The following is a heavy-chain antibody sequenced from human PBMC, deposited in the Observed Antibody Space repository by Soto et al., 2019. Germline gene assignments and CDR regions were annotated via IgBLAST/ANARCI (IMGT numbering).Heavy chain of an antibody. CDR1: GFTFNTYS. CDR3: ARGVGYCGGGSCYYSH. D-gene: IGHD2-15*01. J-gene: IGHJ4*02. CDR2: ISTESGSI. Sequence: GGSLRLSCAASGFTFNTYSMNWVRQTPGRGLEWVSHISTESGSIYYADSVKGRFTISRDNAKNSVSLQMNSLRAQDTAVYYCARGVGYCGGGSCYYSHWGQGTVVTVSS. V-gene: IGHV3-48*01.